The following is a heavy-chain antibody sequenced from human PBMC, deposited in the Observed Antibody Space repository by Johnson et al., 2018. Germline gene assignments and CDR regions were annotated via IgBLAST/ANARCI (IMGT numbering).Heavy chain of an antibody. D-gene: IGHD3-22*01. CDR2: ISYDGSNK. CDR3: ARGNDSSGYWAGDAFDI. J-gene: IGHJ3*02. Sequence: QVQLVESGGGVVQPGRSLRLSCAASGFTFSSYAMHWVRQAPGKGLEWVAVISYDGSNKYYADSVKGRFTISRDNSKNTLNLQMNRLRAEDTTVYYCARGNDSSGYWAGDAFDIWGQGTMVTVSS. V-gene: IGHV3-30-3*01. CDR1: GFTFSSYA.